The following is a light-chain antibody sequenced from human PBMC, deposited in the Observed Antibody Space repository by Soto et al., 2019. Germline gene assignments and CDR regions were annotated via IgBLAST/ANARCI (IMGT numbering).Light chain of an antibody. CDR1: SSDVGYYDY. CDR2: AVS. CDR3: SSYAANTNLV. V-gene: IGLV2-8*01. J-gene: IGLJ1*01. Sequence: SALTQPPSASGFPGQSVTISCTGTSSDVGYYDYVSWYQQHPGKAPKLVIYAVSNRSSEVPGRFSGSKSGNTASLTVSGLLAEDEADYFCSSYAANTNLVFGTGTKVTVL.